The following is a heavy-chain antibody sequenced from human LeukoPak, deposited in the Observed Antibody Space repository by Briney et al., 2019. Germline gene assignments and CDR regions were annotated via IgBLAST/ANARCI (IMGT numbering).Heavy chain of an antibody. CDR2: FYYSGST. V-gene: IGHV4-59*08. D-gene: IGHD1-26*01. CDR3: AAGYGSGSYFFDY. J-gene: IGHJ4*02. CDR1: GGSISSYY. Sequence: SETLSLTCTVSGGSISSYYWGWIRQPPGKGLEWIGSFYYSGSTNYNPSLKSRVTISVDTSKNQFSLKLSSVTAADTAVYYCAAGYGSGSYFFDYWGQGTLVTVSS.